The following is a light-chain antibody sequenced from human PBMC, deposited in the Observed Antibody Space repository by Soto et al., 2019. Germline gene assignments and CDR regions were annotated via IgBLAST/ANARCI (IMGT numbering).Light chain of an antibody. CDR1: QSISIY. V-gene: IGKV1-39*01. J-gene: IGKJ5*01. CDR3: QQSYSLSPIT. CDR2: AAS. Sequence: DIQMTQSPSSLSASVGDRVTITCRASQSISIYLNWYQQKPGKAPKLLIYAASRLQSGVPSRFSGSGSGTDFTLTINGLQPEDFASYYCQQSYSLSPITFGQGTRL.